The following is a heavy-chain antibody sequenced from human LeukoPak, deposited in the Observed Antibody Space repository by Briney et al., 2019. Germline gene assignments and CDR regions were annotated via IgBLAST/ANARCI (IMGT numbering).Heavy chain of an antibody. V-gene: IGHV4-4*07. Sequence: SETLSLTCTVSGGSISNYYWGWIRQPPGKGLEWIGRIYTSGSTNYNPSLKSRVTMSVDTSKNQFSLKLSSVTAADTAVYYCARERVVPAAISGNFDYWGQGTLVTVSS. CDR2: IYTSGST. J-gene: IGHJ4*02. CDR3: ARERVVPAAISGNFDY. D-gene: IGHD2-2*02. CDR1: GGSISNYY.